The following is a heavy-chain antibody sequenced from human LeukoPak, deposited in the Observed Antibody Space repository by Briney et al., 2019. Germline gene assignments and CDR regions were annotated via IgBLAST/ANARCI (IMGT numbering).Heavy chain of an antibody. CDR3: ARSKSYSSGWTDFDC. CDR1: GFTFSSHD. CDR2: IGTAGNT. J-gene: IGHJ4*02. V-gene: IGHV3-13*01. D-gene: IGHD6-19*01. Sequence: GGSLRLSCAASGFTFSSHDMHWVRHPPGKGLEWVSVIGTAGNTYYTDSVKGRFTISRENAKNSLYLQMDNLRAEDTAVYYCARSKSYSSGWTDFDCWGQGTLVTVSS.